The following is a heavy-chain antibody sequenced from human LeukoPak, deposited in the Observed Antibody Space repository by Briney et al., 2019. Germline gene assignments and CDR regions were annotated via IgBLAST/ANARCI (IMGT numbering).Heavy chain of an antibody. V-gene: IGHV1-69*05. D-gene: IGHD3-10*01. Sequence: ASVKVSCKASGGTFSSYAISWVRQAPGQGLEWMGGIIPIFSTANYAQKFQGRVTITTDETTSTAYMELSSLRSEDTAVYYCARGGTMVRGVLFDIWGQGTMVTVSS. J-gene: IGHJ3*02. CDR2: IIPIFSTA. CDR3: ARGGTMVRGVLFDI. CDR1: GGTFSSYA.